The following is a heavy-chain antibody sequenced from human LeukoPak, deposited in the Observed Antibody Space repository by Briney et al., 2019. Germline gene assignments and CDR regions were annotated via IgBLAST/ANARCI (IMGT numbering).Heavy chain of an antibody. J-gene: IGHJ4*02. CDR2: ISSSSSYI. Sequence: PGGSLRLSCAASGFTFSSYSMNWVRQAPGKGLEWVSSISSSSSYIYYADSVKGRFTISRDNAKNSLYLQMNSLRAEDTAVYYCAKAFGDYYGSSEPYYFDYWGQGTLVTVSS. D-gene: IGHD3-22*01. CDR3: AKAFGDYYGSSEPYYFDY. V-gene: IGHV3-21*01. CDR1: GFTFSSYS.